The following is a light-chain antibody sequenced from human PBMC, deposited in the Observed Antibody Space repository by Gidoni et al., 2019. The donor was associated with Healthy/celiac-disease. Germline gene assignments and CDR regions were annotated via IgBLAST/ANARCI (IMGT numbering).Light chain of an antibody. CDR2: DAS. J-gene: IGKJ3*01. V-gene: IGKV3-11*01. CDR1: QSVSSY. CDR3: QQRSNWPLLT. Sequence: EIVLTQSPATLSLSPGERATLSCRASQSVSSYLAWYQQKPGQAPRLLIYDASNRATGIPARFSGSGSGTDFTLTISSLEPEDFAVYYCQQRSNWPLLTFGPGDQSGYQ.